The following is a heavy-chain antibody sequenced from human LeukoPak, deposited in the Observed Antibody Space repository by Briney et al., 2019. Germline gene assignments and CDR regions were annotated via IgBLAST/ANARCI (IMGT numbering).Heavy chain of an antibody. CDR3: ARDHGVITMMNGGDY. D-gene: IGHD3-22*01. CDR2: TNPDGSSA. J-gene: IGHJ4*02. V-gene: IGHV3-74*03. CDR1: GFTFSDYW. Sequence: PGGSLRLSCAASGFTFSDYWMHWVRQVPGRGLVWVSRTNPDGSSATYAGSVRGRFTISRDNAKNTLSLQMNSLRAEDTAVYYCARDHGVITMMNGGDYWGQGTLVTVSS.